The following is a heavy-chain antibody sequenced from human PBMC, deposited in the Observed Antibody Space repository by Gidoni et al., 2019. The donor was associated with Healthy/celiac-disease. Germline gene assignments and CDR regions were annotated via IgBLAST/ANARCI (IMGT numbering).Heavy chain of an antibody. CDR2: IYYSGST. Sequence: QLQLQESGPGLVKPSETLSLTCTVSGGSISSSSYYWGWIRQPPGKGLEWIGSIYYSGSTYYNPSLKSRVTISVDTSKNQFSLKLSSVTAADTAVYYCARDGPPLNRDIVVVPGTQRAFDIWGQGTMVTVSS. CDR1: GGSISSSSYY. J-gene: IGHJ3*02. V-gene: IGHV4-39*07. CDR3: ARDGPPLNRDIVVVPGTQRAFDI. D-gene: IGHD2-2*01.